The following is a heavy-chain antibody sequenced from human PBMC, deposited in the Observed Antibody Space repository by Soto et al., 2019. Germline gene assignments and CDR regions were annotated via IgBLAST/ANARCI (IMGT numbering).Heavy chain of an antibody. V-gene: IGHV4-31*03. CDR3: ARSKVAFNWFDP. CDR1: GGSISSGGYY. J-gene: IGHJ5*02. Sequence: SETLSLTCTVSGGSISSGGYYWSWIRQHPGKGLEWIGYIYYSGSTYYNPSLKSRVTISVDTSKNQFSLKLSSVTAADTAVYYCARSKVAFNWFDPWGQGTLVTV. CDR2: IYYSGST. D-gene: IGHD2-15*01.